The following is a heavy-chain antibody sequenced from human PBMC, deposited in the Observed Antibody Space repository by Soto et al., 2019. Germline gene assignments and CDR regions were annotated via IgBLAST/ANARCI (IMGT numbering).Heavy chain of an antibody. J-gene: IGHJ5*02. V-gene: IGHV5-51*01. CDR3: ERRGQHSGTSTCRFDP. Sequence: GESLKISCKASGYSFSDYWIGWVRQMPGRGLEWMGIIYPGDSDTRYSASFQGQVTISADKSISTTFLQWSSLKASDTAMYYCERRGQHSGTSTCRFDPWGQGTLVTVSS. CDR1: GYSFSDYW. D-gene: IGHD6-13*01. CDR2: IYPGDSDT.